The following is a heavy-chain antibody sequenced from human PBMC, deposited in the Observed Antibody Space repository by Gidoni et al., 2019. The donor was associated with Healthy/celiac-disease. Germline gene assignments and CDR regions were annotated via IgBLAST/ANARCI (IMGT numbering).Heavy chain of an antibody. CDR1: GFSLSTSGMC. D-gene: IGHD6-19*01. CDR2: IDWDDDK. Sequence: QVTLRESGPALVKPTQTLTLTCTFSGFSLSTSGMCVSWIRQPPGKALEWLALIDWDDDKYYSTSLKTRLTISKDTSKNQVVLTMTNMDPVDTATYYCARIEFAGQWLGAFDIWGQGTMVTVSS. J-gene: IGHJ3*02. CDR3: ARIEFAGQWLGAFDI. V-gene: IGHV2-70*01.